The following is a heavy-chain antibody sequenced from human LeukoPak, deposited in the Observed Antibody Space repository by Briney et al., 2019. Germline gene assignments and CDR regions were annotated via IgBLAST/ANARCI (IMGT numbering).Heavy chain of an antibody. CDR2: INPSGGST. CDR1: GYIFTSYF. CDR3: ARDNSVEDTAWWLDP. Sequence: GASVKVSCKTSGYIFTSYFIHWVRQAPGQGLEWMGIINPSGGSTSYAQKFQGRVTMTRDMSTSTDYMELSSLRSEDTAVYYCARDNSVEDTAWWLDPWGQGTLVTVSS. V-gene: IGHV1-46*01. J-gene: IGHJ5*02. D-gene: IGHD4-23*01.